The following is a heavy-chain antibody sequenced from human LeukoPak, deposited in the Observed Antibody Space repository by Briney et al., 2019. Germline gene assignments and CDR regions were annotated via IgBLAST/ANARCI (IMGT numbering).Heavy chain of an antibody. Sequence: PGGSLRLSCAASGFIFTSYAMTWVRQAPGKGLEWVSGISGSGDSTYYADSVKGRFTISRDNSKNTLYMQMNSLRAEDTAVYYCAKGTTFGGVIVTNYFDYWGQGTLVTVSS. CDR2: ISGSGDST. D-gene: IGHD3-16*02. V-gene: IGHV3-23*01. J-gene: IGHJ4*02. CDR1: GFIFTSYA. CDR3: AKGTTFGGVIVTNYFDY.